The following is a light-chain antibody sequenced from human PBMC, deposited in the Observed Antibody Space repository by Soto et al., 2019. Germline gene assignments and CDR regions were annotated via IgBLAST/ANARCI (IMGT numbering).Light chain of an antibody. Sequence: QSVLTQSPSASASLGASVKLTCTLSSGHSNYAIAWHQQQPEKGPRYLMKVNSDGSHRKGDRIPDRFSGSSSGAQRYLTISSLQSEDEADYYCQTWGTGIRVFGTGTKVTVL. CDR3: QTWGTGIRV. CDR2: VNSDGSH. V-gene: IGLV4-69*01. J-gene: IGLJ1*01. CDR1: SGHSNYA.